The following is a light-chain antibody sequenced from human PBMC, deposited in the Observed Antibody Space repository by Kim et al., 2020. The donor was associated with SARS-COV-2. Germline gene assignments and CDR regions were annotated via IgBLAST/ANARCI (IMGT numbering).Light chain of an antibody. CDR1: QIINSY. V-gene: IGKV1-5*03. Sequence: IQMTQSPSTLSASVGDRVTITCRASQIINSYLAWYQQKPGKAPNLLIYQASSLQIGVPSRFSGSGSGSEFTLTISSLQPDDFATYYCQPYIRFPYTFGQGTKLEI. J-gene: IGKJ2*01. CDR2: QAS. CDR3: QPYIRFPYT.